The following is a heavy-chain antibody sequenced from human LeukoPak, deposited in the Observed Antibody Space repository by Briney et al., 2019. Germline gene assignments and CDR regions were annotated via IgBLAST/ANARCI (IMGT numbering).Heavy chain of an antibody. J-gene: IGHJ1*01. D-gene: IGHD2-15*01. Sequence: ASVKVSCEVSGYTLTEVSMHWVRQAPGKGLAWRGGFYPEDGETIYAQQLQGRVKMSEDRSTDPAYMELSRLRSEDTAVYYCARGFHCSGGSCYKGGRLQHWGQGTLVTVSS. CDR2: FYPEDGET. CDR3: ARGFHCSGGSCYKGGRLQH. CDR1: GYTLTEVS. V-gene: IGHV1-24*01.